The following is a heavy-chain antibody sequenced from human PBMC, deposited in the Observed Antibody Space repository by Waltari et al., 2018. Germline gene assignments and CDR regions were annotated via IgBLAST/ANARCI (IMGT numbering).Heavy chain of an antibody. CDR3: AKRPRYGSSPSRWFDP. V-gene: IGHV3-74*01. Sequence: EVQLVESGGGLVQPGGSLRLSCAASGFTFSSYWMHWVRHAPGKGLVAVTGLIMVGSVASDSDSLKGRSNCAGATCKKALYLQMSNLRAVDTAMYYWAKRPRYGSSPSRWFDPWGQGTLVTVSS. J-gene: IGHJ5*02. CDR2: LIMVGSVA. CDR1: GFTFSSYW. D-gene: IGHD6-6*01.